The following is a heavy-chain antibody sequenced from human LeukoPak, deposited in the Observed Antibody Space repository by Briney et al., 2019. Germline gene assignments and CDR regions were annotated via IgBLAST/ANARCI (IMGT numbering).Heavy chain of an antibody. CDR2: IDPNGGCT. D-gene: IGHD3-3*01. J-gene: IGHJ5*02. V-gene: IGHV1-46*01. CDR3: MRALTISGIGPPPA. Sequence: AASVKVSCKASGSTFTKYIIHWVRQAPGQGFEWVGGIDPNGGCTFHAQKFQDRVTLTRDLSPTTVYMELSSLREEDTAVYYCMRALTISGIGPPPAWGQGTLVTVSS. CDR1: GSTFTKYI.